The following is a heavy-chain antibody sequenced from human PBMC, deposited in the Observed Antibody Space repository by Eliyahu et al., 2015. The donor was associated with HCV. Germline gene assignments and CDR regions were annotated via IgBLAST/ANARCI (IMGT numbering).Heavy chain of an antibody. CDR3: ASGGGGIAVAGTGGWFDP. V-gene: IGHV4-59*01. D-gene: IGHD6-19*01. CDR2: XHYXGST. J-gene: IGHJ5*02. Sequence: QVQLQESGPGLVKPSETLSLTCTVSGGXITTSYWXWTRXPPGKGREWIGYXHYXGSTNYHPTLKSRVTISVDTSKNQFSLNLTSVTAADTAVYYCASGGGGIAVAGTGGWFDPWGQGTLVTVSS. CDR1: GGXITTSY.